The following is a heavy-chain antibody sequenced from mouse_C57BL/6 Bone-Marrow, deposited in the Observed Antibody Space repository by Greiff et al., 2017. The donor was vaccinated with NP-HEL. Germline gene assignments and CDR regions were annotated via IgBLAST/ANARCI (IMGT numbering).Heavy chain of an antibody. Sequence: EVQLQQSGAELVRPGASVQLSCTVSGFNITDDYMPWVKQRPEQGLAWIGWIDPENGDTEYASKFQGKATITADTASNTAYLQLSSLTSEDTAVYYCTTGGSSPYAMDYWGQGTSVTVSS. CDR3: TTGGSSPYAMDY. D-gene: IGHD1-1*01. CDR1: GFNITDDY. CDR2: IDPENGDT. V-gene: IGHV14-4*01. J-gene: IGHJ4*01.